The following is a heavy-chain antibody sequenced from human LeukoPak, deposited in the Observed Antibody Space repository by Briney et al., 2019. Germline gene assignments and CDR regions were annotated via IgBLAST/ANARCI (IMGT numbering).Heavy chain of an antibody. CDR2: IYYSGSS. CDR3: ARWGEGGTTSSFDY. CDR1: GGSIITYY. D-gene: IGHD1-26*01. Sequence: SDTLSLTCTVSGGSIITYYWSWIRQPPGKGLEWIGYIYYSGSSNYDPSLKSRVTISVDSSKNQFSLKLNSVTAADAAVYYCARWGEGGTTSSFDYWGQGTLVIVSS. V-gene: IGHV4-59*07. J-gene: IGHJ4*02.